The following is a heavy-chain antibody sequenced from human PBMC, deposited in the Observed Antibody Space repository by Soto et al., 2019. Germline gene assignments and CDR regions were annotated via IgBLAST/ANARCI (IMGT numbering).Heavy chain of an antibody. Sequence: QVQLVVSGGGLGKPGGSRRISCAASGFTFSDYYISWIRQAPGTGLEWVSDISSSGSSIYYADSVKGRFTISRHNAKNALYLQMNSLSAEDTAVYSCALAGYDSNYYAVTPLSAGHVWGQGTLVTVSS. CDR1: GFTFSDYY. J-gene: IGHJ4*02. D-gene: IGHD4-4*01. V-gene: IGHV3-11*01. CDR2: ISSSGSSI. CDR3: ALAGYDSNYYAVTPLSAGHV.